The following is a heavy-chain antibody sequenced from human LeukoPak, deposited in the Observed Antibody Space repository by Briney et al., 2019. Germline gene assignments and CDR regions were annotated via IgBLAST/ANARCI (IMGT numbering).Heavy chain of an antibody. CDR3: ARLIGPHSGNWFDP. Sequence: GESLKISCKGSGYSINNYWIGWVRQMPGKGLEWMGIIYPADSDIRYSPSFQGQVTISADKSISTAYLQWSSLKASDTAMYYCARLIGPHSGNWFDPWGQGTLVTVSS. CDR2: IYPADSDI. V-gene: IGHV5-51*01. CDR1: GYSINNYW. D-gene: IGHD3-10*01. J-gene: IGHJ5*02.